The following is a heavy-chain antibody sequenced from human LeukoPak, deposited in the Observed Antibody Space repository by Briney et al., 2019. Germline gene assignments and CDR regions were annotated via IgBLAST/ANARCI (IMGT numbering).Heavy chain of an antibody. D-gene: IGHD3-9*01. CDR1: GFIFNSYG. CDR2: IRYDGNNK. J-gene: IGHJ6*02. Sequence: GTSLRLSCAASGFIFNSYGMEWVRQAPGKGLEWVAAIRYDGNNKDLADSVKGRLTISRDNSKTMVYLQMNSLRVEDTAVYYCARGRTYDILTGYSNYYYGLDVWGQGTTVTVSS. V-gene: IGHV3-33*01. CDR3: ARGRTYDILTGYSNYYYGLDV.